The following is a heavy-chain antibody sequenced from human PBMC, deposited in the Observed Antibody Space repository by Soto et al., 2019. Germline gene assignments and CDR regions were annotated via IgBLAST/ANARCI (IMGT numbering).Heavy chain of an antibody. CDR3: VRDTTY. Sequence: MQWVRKSPGKGLVWVSRIDGDGSNTVYADSVRGRFTTSRDNAKNTLYLQVNSLRAEDTAMYYCVRDTTYWGQGTLVTVSS. V-gene: IGHV3-74*01. D-gene: IGHD1-26*01. CDR2: IDGDGSNT. J-gene: IGHJ4*02.